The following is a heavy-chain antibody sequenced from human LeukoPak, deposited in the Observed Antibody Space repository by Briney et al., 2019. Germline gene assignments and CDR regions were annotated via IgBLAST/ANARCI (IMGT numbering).Heavy chain of an antibody. CDR2: IKQDSSES. D-gene: IGHD3-10*01. CDR3: ARAGTYYYGSGHDL. Sequence: GGSLRLSCAASAFRFSNHWMSWVRQAPGEGLEWVAIIKQDSSESYYVDSVKGRFTVSRDNAQNSLYLEMNSLRVEDTAMYYCARAGTYYYGSGHDLWGRGTLVTVSS. V-gene: IGHV3-7*04. J-gene: IGHJ4*02. CDR1: AFRFSNHW.